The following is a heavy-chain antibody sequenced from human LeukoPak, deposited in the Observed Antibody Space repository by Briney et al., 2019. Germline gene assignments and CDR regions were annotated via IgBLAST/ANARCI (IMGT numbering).Heavy chain of an antibody. CDR3: ARGSSGRSDY. Sequence: PSETLSLTCTVSGGSISSGGYYWSWIRQHPGKGLEWIGYIYYSGSTTYNPSLRSRVTISVDTSKNQFSLKLSSVTSADTAVYYCARGSSGRSDYWGQGTLVTVSS. CDR2: IYYSGST. J-gene: IGHJ4*02. D-gene: IGHD6-19*01. V-gene: IGHV4-61*08. CDR1: GGSISSGGYY.